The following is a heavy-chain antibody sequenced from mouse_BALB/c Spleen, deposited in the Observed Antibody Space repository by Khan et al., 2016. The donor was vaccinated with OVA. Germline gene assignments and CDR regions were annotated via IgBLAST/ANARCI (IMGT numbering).Heavy chain of an antibody. CDR2: INTYTGEP. V-gene: IGHV9-3-1*01. CDR3: ASGGYWYFDV. CDR1: GYTFTNYG. Sequence: QVQLQQSGPELKKPGETVKISCKASGYTFTNYGMNWVKQAPGKGLKWMGWINTYTGEPTYADDFKGRFAFSLETSASTAYLQINNLKNEDTATYVSASGGYWYFDVWGAGTTVTVSS. J-gene: IGHJ1*01. D-gene: IGHD1-1*02.